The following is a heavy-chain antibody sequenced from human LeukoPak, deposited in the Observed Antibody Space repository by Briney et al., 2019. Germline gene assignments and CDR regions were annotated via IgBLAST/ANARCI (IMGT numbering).Heavy chain of an antibody. V-gene: IGHV4-59*11. D-gene: IGHD6-13*01. CDR2: IYYSGTT. Sequence: SETLSLTCTVSGGSISSHYWSWIRQPPGKGLEWVGYIYYSGTTNYNPSLKSRVTISVDTSKNQSSLKLSSVTAADTAVYYCARGVYIAAAQYGYWGQGTLVTVSS. CDR3: ARGVYIAAAQYGY. J-gene: IGHJ4*02. CDR1: GGSISSHY.